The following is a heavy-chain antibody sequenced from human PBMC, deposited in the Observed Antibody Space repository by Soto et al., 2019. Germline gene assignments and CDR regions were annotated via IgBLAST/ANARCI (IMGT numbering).Heavy chain of an antibody. CDR1: GFTSISLT. J-gene: IGHJ4*02. CDR2: ISSNGGTT. Sequence: EVQLAESGGGMVQPGGSRRLSWEASGFTSISLTWTGVRQVPGKGLEYVSSISSNGGTTYYGNSVKGRFTISRDNSKNTLYLQMGSLRAEDMAVYYCVRRVSGNYDYWGQGTLVTVSS. V-gene: IGHV3-64*01. CDR3: VRRVSGNYDY. D-gene: IGHD1-7*01.